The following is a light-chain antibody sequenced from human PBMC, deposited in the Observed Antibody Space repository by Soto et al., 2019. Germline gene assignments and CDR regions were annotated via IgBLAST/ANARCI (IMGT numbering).Light chain of an antibody. J-gene: IGKJ1*01. CDR3: QQYYISPWT. CDR2: WAS. Sequence: DIVMTQSPDSLAVSLGERATINCKSSQSVLYSSNNKNYLAWYQQRPGQPPKLLIYWASTRESGVPDRFSGRGSGTDFTLTISSLQADDGAVYYCQQYYISPWTFGQGTKVEIK. CDR1: QSVLYSSNNKNY. V-gene: IGKV4-1*01.